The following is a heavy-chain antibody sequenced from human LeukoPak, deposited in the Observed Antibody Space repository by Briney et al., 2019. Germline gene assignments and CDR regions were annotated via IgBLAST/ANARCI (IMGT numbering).Heavy chain of an antibody. V-gene: IGHV4-39*07. J-gene: IGHJ5*02. CDR3: ARNEYGSISWFDP. CDR2: IYYSGST. Sequence: SETLSLTCTVSGGSISSSSYYWGWIRQPPGKGLEWIGSIYYSGSTYYNPSLKSRVTISVDTSKNQFSLKLSSVTAADTAVYYCARNEYGSISWFDPWGQGTLVTVSS. D-gene: IGHD6-13*01. CDR1: GGSISSSSYY.